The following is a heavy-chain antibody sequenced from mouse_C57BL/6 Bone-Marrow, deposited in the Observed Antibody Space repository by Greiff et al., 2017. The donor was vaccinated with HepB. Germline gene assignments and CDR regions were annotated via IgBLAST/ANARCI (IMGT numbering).Heavy chain of an antibody. J-gene: IGHJ1*03. CDR2: IDPSDSET. Sequence: QVQLQQPGAELVRPGSSVKLSCKASGYTFPSYWMHWVKQRPIQGLEWIGNIDPSDSETHYNQKFKDKATLTVDKSSSTAYMQLSSLTSEDSAVYYCARSLYGSSYWYFDVWGTGTTVTVSS. CDR3: ARSLYGSSYWYFDV. D-gene: IGHD1-1*01. CDR1: GYTFPSYW. V-gene: IGHV1-52*01.